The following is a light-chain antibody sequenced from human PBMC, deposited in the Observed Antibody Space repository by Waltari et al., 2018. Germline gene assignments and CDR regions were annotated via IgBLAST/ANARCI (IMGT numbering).Light chain of an antibody. Sequence: DIVMTQSPGSLVVSLGERATINCKSGQDILYNSNNKNYLAWYQHKPGQSPKLLFYWASTRASGVPERVSVSGSGTDFTLTITRVHAEDAAIYYCQQYYKTPSFGGGTKVEI. CDR1: QDILYNSNNKNY. CDR3: QQYYKTPS. V-gene: IGKV4-1*01. CDR2: WAS. J-gene: IGKJ4*01.